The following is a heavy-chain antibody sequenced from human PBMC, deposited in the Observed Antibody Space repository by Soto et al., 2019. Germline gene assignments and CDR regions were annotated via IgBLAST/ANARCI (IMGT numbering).Heavy chain of an antibody. J-gene: IGHJ6*03. V-gene: IGHV4-31*03. CDR3: ARESAMEDYYGSGSDYYYYMDV. CDR1: GGSISSGGYY. CDR2: IYYSGST. D-gene: IGHD3-10*01. Sequence: SETLSLTCTVSGGSISSGGYYWSWIRQHPGKGLEWIGYIYYSGSTYYNPSLKSRVTISVDTSKNQFSLKLSSVTAADTAVYYCARESAMEDYYGSGSDYYYYMDVWGKGTTVTVSS.